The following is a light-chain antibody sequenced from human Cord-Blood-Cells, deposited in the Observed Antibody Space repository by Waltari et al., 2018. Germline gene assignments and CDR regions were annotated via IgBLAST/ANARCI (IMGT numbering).Light chain of an antibody. CDR3: CSYAGSYTWV. CDR2: DVS. Sequence: QSALTQPRSVSGYPGQSVTISCTGTSSDVGGYNYVSWYQQHPGKAPKLMIYDVSKRPSGVPYRFSGSKSGNTASLTISGLQAEDEADYYCCSYAGSYTWVFGGGTKLTVL. CDR1: SSDVGGYNY. J-gene: IGLJ3*02. V-gene: IGLV2-11*01.